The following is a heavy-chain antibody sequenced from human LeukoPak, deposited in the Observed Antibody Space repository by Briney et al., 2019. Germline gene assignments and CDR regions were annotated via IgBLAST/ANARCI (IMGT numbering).Heavy chain of an antibody. V-gene: IGHV3-23*01. Sequence: GGSLRLSCTASGFTFGSYAMNWVRQAPGKGLEWVSVISGSGTTYYADSVKGRFTISRDNSKNTLYLQMNSLRAEDTAVYYCAKDARYYDSSGYYYDYWGQGTLVTVSS. J-gene: IGHJ4*02. CDR1: GFTFGSYA. D-gene: IGHD3-22*01. CDR2: ISGSGTT. CDR3: AKDARYYDSSGYYYDY.